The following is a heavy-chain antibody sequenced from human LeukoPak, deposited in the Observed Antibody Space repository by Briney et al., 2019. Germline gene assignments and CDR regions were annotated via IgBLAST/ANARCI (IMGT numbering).Heavy chain of an antibody. CDR2: IRSKAYAGTT. CDR1: GFTFGDYA. V-gene: IGHV3-49*04. CDR3: TIGPLTMLRGVNLRGIYYDSFPRFDY. J-gene: IGHJ4*02. Sequence: QTGGSLRLSCTASGFTFGDYAVTWVRQAPGKGLEWVAFIRSKAYAGTTEYAASVKGRFTIARDDSKSIAYLQMNSLKTEDTALYFCTIGPLTMLRGVNLRGIYYDSFPRFDYWGQGTQVTISS. D-gene: IGHD3-10*01.